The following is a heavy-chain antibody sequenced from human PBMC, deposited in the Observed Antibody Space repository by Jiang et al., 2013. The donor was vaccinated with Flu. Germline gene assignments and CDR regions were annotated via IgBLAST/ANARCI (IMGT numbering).Heavy chain of an antibody. V-gene: IGHV1-46*01. CDR2: INPSGGST. J-gene: IGHJ3*02. CDR3: ARVVGANTDAFDI. Sequence: EVKKPGPSVKVSCKASGYTFTSYYMHWVRQAPGQGLEWMGIINPSGGSTSYAQKFQGRVTMTRDTSTSTVYMELSSLRSEDTAVYYCARVVGANTDAFDIWGQGTMVTVSS. D-gene: IGHD1-26*01. CDR1: GYTFTSYY.